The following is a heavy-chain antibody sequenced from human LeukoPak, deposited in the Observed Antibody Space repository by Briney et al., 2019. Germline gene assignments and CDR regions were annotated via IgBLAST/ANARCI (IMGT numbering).Heavy chain of an antibody. CDR1: GFTFSSSA. Sequence: PGGSLRLSCAASGFTFSSSAMSWVRQAPGKGLEWVSVISDSGGSTYYADSVKGRFTISRDNSKNTLYLQMNSLRAEDTAVYYCANPGSGWEYGPIDYWGQGTLVTVSS. V-gene: IGHV3-23*01. CDR3: ANPGSGWEYGPIDY. J-gene: IGHJ4*02. CDR2: ISDSGGST. D-gene: IGHD6-19*01.